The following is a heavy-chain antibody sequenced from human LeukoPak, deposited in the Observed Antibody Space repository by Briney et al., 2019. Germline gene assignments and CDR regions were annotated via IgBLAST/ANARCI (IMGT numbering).Heavy chain of an antibody. J-gene: IGHJ4*02. Sequence: SETLSLTCTVSGGSISSYYWSWIRQPPGKGLEWIGYIYYSGSTNYNPSLKSRVTISVDTSKNQFSLKLSSVTAADTAEYYCARVKASEMATISPYYFDYWGQGTLVTVSS. CDR3: ARVKASEMATISPYYFDY. D-gene: IGHD5-24*01. CDR1: GGSISSYY. CDR2: IYYSGST. V-gene: IGHV4-59*01.